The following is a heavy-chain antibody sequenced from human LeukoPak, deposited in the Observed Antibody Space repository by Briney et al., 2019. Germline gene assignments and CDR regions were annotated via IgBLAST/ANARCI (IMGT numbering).Heavy chain of an antibody. CDR2: ISYDGSNK. D-gene: IGHD5-12*01. CDR3: AKGFRVATTHFDY. Sequence: GGSLRLSCAASGFTFSSYGMHWVRQAPGKGLEWVAVISYDGSNKYYADPVKGRFTISRDNPKNTLYLQMNSLRAEDTAVYYCAKGFRVATTHFDYWGQGTLVTVSS. J-gene: IGHJ4*02. V-gene: IGHV3-30*18. CDR1: GFTFSSYG.